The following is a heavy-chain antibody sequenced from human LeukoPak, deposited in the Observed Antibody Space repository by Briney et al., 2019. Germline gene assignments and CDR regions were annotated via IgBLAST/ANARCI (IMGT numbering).Heavy chain of an antibody. CDR3: ARAEYFASESFPAHY. V-gene: IGHV5-51*01. D-gene: IGHD3-10*01. CDR1: GCSFTTYW. J-gene: IGHJ4*02. CDR2: IYPGDSDS. Sequence: GESLKISCKGSGCSFTTYWIAWVRQMPGKGLEWMGIIYPGDSDSGYSPSFQGQVTISADKSINTAYLQWSSLKASDTAIYYCARAEYFASESFPAHYWGQGSLVTVSS.